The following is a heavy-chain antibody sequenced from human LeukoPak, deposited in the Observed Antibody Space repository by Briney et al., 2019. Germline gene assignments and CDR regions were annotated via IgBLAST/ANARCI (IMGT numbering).Heavy chain of an antibody. V-gene: IGHV3-48*04. CDR1: GFTFRSYS. CDR3: ARAPMTTVTNGFDY. J-gene: IGHJ4*02. Sequence: PGGSLRLSCAASGFTFRSYSMNWVRQAPGKGLEWVSYISSSSSTIYYADSVKGRFTISRDNAKNSLYLQMNSLRAEDTAVYYCARAPMTTVTNGFDYWGQGTLVTVSS. D-gene: IGHD4-17*01. CDR2: ISSSSSTI.